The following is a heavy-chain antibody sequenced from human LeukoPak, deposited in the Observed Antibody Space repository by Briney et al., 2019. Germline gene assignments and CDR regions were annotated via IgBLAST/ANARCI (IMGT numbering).Heavy chain of an antibody. CDR3: AKDPSLNYYDSSAFDY. Sequence: PGGSLRLSCAASGFTFSSYAMSWVRQAPGKGLEWVSGISASGGGTHYADSVKGRFTISRDNSKNTLYLQMNSLRAEDTAVYYCAKDPSLNYYDSSAFDYWGQGTLVTVSS. J-gene: IGHJ4*02. D-gene: IGHD3-22*01. CDR1: GFTFSSYA. CDR2: ISASGGGT. V-gene: IGHV3-23*01.